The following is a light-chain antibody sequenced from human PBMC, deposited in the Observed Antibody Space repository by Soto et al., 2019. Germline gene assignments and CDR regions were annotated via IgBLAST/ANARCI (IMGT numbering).Light chain of an antibody. CDR3: QQYYSTPLT. V-gene: IGKV4-1*01. CDR1: QTILYRSNNKTY. Sequence: DIVMTQSPDSLAVSLGERATINCKSSQTILYRSNNKTYLAWYQQKAGQPPKVLIYWASTRESGVPDRFSGSESGTDFTLTISSLQAEDVATYYWQQYYSTPLTFGGGTKVEIK. CDR2: WAS. J-gene: IGKJ4*02.